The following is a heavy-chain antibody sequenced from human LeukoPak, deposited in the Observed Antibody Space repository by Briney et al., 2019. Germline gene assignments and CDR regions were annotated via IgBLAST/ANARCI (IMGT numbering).Heavy chain of an antibody. V-gene: IGHV3-30*04. J-gene: IGHJ6*02. D-gene: IGHD4-11*01. CDR1: GFPFSSYA. CDR3: AREDDDSNGIDV. CDR2: ISYDGKHK. Sequence: GGSLRLSCSASGFPFSSYAMTWVRQAPGKGLEWVALISYDGKHKYYADSMKGRFTISRDNSKNTLYLQMNSLRAEDTAVYYCAREDDDSNGIDVWGHGTTVTVSS.